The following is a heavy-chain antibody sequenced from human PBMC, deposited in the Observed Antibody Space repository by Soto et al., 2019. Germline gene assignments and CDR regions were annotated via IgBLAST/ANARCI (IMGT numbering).Heavy chain of an antibody. D-gene: IGHD3-3*01. CDR3: AHRRSIFGVVGYYGMDV. V-gene: IGHV2-5*01. CDR2: IYWNDDK. Sequence: ESGPTLVNPTQTLTLTCTFSGFSLSTSGVGVGWIRQPPGKALEWLALIYWNDDKRYSPSLKSRLTITKDTSKNQVVLTMTNMDPVDTATYYCAHRRSIFGVVGYYGMDVWGQGTTVTVSS. J-gene: IGHJ6*02. CDR1: GFSLSTSGVG.